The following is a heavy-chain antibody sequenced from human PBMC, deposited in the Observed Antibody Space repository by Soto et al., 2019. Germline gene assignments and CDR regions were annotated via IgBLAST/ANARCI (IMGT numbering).Heavy chain of an antibody. CDR2: VYHSGST. D-gene: IGHD1-1*01. Sequence: QVQLQESGPGLVKPSGTLSLTCAVSGGSISTSNWWSWVRQPPGKGLEWIGEVYHSGSTNYNPSFKSRDAMSVDKSKNQFSLKLNSVTAADTALYYCARISTSGTRFDYWGQGSLVTVSS. V-gene: IGHV4-4*02. J-gene: IGHJ4*02. CDR1: GGSISTSNW. CDR3: ARISTSGTRFDY.